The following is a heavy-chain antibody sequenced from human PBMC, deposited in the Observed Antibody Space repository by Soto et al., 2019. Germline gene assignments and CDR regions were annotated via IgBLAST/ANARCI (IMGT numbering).Heavy chain of an antibody. Sequence: ASVKVSCKASGDTFNNYVVNWVRQAPGQGLEWLGGILPIFATANYAQKFQGRVTITADKSTSTAYMELTSLGSEDTAVYYCAGRCDSTTCLGHFDYWGQGTLVTVSS. CDR3: AGRCDSTTCLGHFDY. CDR1: GDTFNNYV. J-gene: IGHJ4*02. V-gene: IGHV1-69*06. D-gene: IGHD2-2*01. CDR2: ILPIFATA.